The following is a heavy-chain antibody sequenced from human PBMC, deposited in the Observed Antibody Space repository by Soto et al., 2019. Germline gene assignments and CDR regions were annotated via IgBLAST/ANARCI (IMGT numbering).Heavy chain of an antibody. CDR1: GYTFTSYG. D-gene: IGHD2-21*02. J-gene: IGHJ4*02. V-gene: IGHV1-18*01. CDR2: ISAYNGNT. Sequence: QVQLVQSGAEVKKPGASVKVSCKASGYTFTSYGISWVRQAPGQGLEWMGWISAYNGNTNYAQKLQGRVTMTTDTSPSTAYMELRSLGSEDTAVYYCAREGTSSVVVTAIPPLDYWGQGTLVTVSS. CDR3: AREGTSSVVVTAIPPLDY.